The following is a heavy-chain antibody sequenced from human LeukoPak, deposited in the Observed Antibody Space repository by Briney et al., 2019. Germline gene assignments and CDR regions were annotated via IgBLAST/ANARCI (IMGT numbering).Heavy chain of an antibody. J-gene: IGHJ4*02. CDR2: MYIGGST. D-gene: IGHD6-19*01. Sequence: PGGSLRLSCAASGFTFSSYAMSWVRQAPGKGLEWVSVMYIGGSTNYADSVKGRFTISRDNSKNTLYLQMNSLRAEDTAVYYCARGSIAVAVGKYYFDYWGQGALVTVSS. V-gene: IGHV3-23*03. CDR1: GFTFSSYA. CDR3: ARGSIAVAVGKYYFDY.